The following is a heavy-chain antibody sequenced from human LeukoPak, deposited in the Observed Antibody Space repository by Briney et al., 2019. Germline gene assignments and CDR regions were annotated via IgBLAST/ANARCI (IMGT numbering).Heavy chain of an antibody. CDR1: GGSISSYY. V-gene: IGHV4-4*07. Sequence: SETLSLTCTVSGGSISSYYWSWIRQPAGKGLEWIGRIYTSGSTNYNPSLKSRVTISVDTSKNQFSLKLSSVTAADTAVYYCARDDWNDVGNYYYYYMDVWGKGTTVTISS. CDR3: ARDDWNDVGNYYYYYMDV. CDR2: IYTSGST. J-gene: IGHJ6*03. D-gene: IGHD1-1*01.